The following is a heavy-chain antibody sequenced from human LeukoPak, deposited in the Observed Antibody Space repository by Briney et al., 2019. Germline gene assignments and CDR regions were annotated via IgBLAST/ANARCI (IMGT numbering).Heavy chain of an antibody. J-gene: IGHJ1*01. CDR1: GYSFTSYG. D-gene: IGHD3-22*01. CDR3: ARDLHYYDSSGYKASRSEYFQH. V-gene: IGHV1-18*01. CDR2: ISAYNGNT. Sequence: GESLKISCKGSGYSFTSYGISWVRQAPGQGLEWMGWISAYNGNTNYAQKLQGRVTMTTDTSTSTAYMELRSLRSDDTAVYYCARDLHYYDSSGYKASRSEYFQHWGQGTLVTVSS.